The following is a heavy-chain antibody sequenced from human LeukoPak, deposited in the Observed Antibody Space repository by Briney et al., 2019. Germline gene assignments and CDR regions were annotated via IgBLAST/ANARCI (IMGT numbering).Heavy chain of an antibody. CDR3: AKESHYSDYDY. CDR2: ISGSGGST. Sequence: GGSLNLSWAASGFTFTNYAMSWVRQAPGKGLEWVSGISGSGGSTYYADSVKGRFTISRDNSKNMLYLQMKSLRADDTAVYYCAKESHYSDYDYWGQGTLVTVSS. CDR1: GFTFTNYA. D-gene: IGHD4-11*01. J-gene: IGHJ4*02. V-gene: IGHV3-23*01.